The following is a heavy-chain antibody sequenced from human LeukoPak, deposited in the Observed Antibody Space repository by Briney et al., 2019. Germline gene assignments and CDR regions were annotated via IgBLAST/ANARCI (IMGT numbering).Heavy chain of an antibody. Sequence: GGSLRLSCAASGSTFSSYEMNWVRQAPRKGLEWVSYISSSESSIYYADSVKGRFTISRDNAKNSLYLQMNSLRSGDTDVYYCARFRLPWFGELSVPPGMDVWGKGTTVTVSS. CDR2: ISSSESSI. D-gene: IGHD3-10*01. CDR3: ARFRLPWFGELSVPPGMDV. CDR1: GSTFSSYE. J-gene: IGHJ6*03. V-gene: IGHV3-48*03.